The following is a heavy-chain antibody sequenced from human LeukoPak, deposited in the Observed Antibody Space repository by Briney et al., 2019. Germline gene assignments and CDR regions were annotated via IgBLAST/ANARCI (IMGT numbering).Heavy chain of an antibody. V-gene: IGHV3-9*01. CDR1: GFTFDDYA. Sequence: GRSLRLSCAASGFTFDDYAMHWVRQAPGKGLEWVSGISWNSGSIGYADSVKGRFTISRDNAKNSLYLQMNSLRAEDTALYYCAKAPSRIVVVPATYNWFDPWGQGTLVTVSS. J-gene: IGHJ5*02. CDR3: AKAPSRIVVVPATYNWFDP. CDR2: ISWNSGSI. D-gene: IGHD2-2*01.